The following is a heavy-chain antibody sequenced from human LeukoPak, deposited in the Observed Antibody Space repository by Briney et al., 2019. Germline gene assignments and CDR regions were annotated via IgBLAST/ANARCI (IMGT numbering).Heavy chain of an antibody. V-gene: IGHV4-31*03. Sequence: SQTLSLTCTVFGGSISSGGYYWSWIRQHPGKGLEWIGYIYYSGSTYYNPSLKSRVTISVDTSKNQFSLKLSSVTAADTAVYYCARLRGRQAVAGTLFDYWGQGTLVTVSS. D-gene: IGHD6-19*01. CDR1: GGSISSGGYY. CDR3: ARLRGRQAVAGTLFDY. CDR2: IYYSGST. J-gene: IGHJ4*02.